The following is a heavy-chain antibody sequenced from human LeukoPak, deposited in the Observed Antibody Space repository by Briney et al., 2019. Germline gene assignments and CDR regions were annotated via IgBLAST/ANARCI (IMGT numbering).Heavy chain of an antibody. CDR1: GFTFSSDY. Sequence: GGSLRLSCATSGFTFSSDYMSWVRQAPGKGLEWVSVIYSGGSTYYADSVKGRFTISRDNSKNTLYLQMNSLRAEDTAVYYCARDGHYYDSSGYYDYWGQGTLVTVSS. V-gene: IGHV3-66*01. J-gene: IGHJ4*02. CDR2: IYSGGST. D-gene: IGHD3-22*01. CDR3: ARDGHYYDSSGYYDY.